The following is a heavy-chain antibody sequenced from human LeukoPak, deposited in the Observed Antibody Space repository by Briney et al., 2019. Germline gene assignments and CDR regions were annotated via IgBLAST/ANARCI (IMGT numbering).Heavy chain of an antibody. CDR3: AKVSGSYPRNWFDP. Sequence: GGSLRLSCAASGFTFSSYGMHWVRQAPGKGLEWVAVISYDGSNKYYADSVKGRFTISRGNSKNTLYLQMNSLRAEDTAVYYCAKVSGSYPRNWFDPWGQGTLVTVSS. V-gene: IGHV3-30*18. J-gene: IGHJ5*02. CDR1: GFTFSSYG. CDR2: ISYDGSNK. D-gene: IGHD1-26*01.